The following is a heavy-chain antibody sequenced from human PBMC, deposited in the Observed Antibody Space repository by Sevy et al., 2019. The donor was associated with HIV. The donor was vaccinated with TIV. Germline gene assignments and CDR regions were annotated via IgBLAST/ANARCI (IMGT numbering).Heavy chain of an antibody. D-gene: IGHD6-13*01. J-gene: IGHJ6*02. V-gene: IGHV3-7*01. CDR3: ARDTGGIGLDV. CDR1: GFTFSSHW. CDR2: INQDGSQK. Sequence: GGYLRLSCAASGFTFSSHWMSWVRQAPGKGLEWVANINQDGSQKYYVDSVKGRFTISRDNAKKSLSLQMNSLRAEDTAVYYCARDTGGIGLDVWGQGTTVIVSS.